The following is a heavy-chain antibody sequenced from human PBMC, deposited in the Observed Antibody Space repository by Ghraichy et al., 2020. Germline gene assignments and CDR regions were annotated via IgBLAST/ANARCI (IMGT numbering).Heavy chain of an antibody. D-gene: IGHD3-10*01. Sequence: GGSLRLSCAASGFTFSSYWMSWVRQAPGKGLEWVANIKQDGSEKYYVDSVKGRFTISRDNAKNSLYLQMNSLRAEDTAVYYCARQGSGSSYYGMDVWGQGTTVTVSS. CDR3: ARQGSGSSYYGMDV. CDR2: IKQDGSEK. V-gene: IGHV3-7*03. CDR1: GFTFSSYW. J-gene: IGHJ6*02.